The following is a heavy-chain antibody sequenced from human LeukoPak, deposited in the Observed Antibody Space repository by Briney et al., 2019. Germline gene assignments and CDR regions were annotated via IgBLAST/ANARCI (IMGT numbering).Heavy chain of an antibody. CDR2: IIPILGIA. CDR3: AREGSSSLVWDFYYGMDV. Sequence: GASVKVSCKASGGTFSSYTISWVRQAPGQGLEWMGRIIPILGIANYAQKFQGRVTITADKSTSTAYMELSSLRSEVTAVYYCAREGSSSLVWDFYYGMDVWGQGTTVTVSS. V-gene: IGHV1-69*04. D-gene: IGHD6-6*01. J-gene: IGHJ6*02. CDR1: GGTFSSYT.